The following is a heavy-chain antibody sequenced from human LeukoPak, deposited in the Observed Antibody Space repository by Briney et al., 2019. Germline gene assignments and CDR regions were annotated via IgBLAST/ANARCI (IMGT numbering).Heavy chain of an antibody. J-gene: IGHJ1*01. CDR2: IYYSVST. V-gene: IGHV4-39*01. Sequence: SETLSLTCTVSSGSISTSNYYWGWIRQPPGKGLEWIGSIYYSVSTYYNPSLKSRVTISVDTSKNQFSLKLSSVTAADTAVYYCARHLHPYSGSYYFQHWGQGTLVTVSS. CDR1: SGSISTSNYY. D-gene: IGHD1-26*01. CDR3: ARHLHPYSGSYYFQH.